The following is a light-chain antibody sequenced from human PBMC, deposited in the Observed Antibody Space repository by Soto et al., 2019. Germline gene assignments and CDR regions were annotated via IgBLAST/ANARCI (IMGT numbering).Light chain of an antibody. J-gene: IGKJ1*01. CDR3: QQYDSLPQA. V-gene: IGKV3-20*01. Sequence: EFVLTQSPCTLSLSPGKRVTLSCRASQTVRNNYLAWYQQKPGQAPRLLIYDASSRATGIPDRFSGGGSGTDFTRTISRLEPEDFAVYYCQQYDSLPQAFGQGTKVDIK. CDR1: QTVRNNY. CDR2: DAS.